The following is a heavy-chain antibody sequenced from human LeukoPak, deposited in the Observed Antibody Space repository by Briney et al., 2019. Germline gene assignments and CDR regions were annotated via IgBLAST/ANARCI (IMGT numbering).Heavy chain of an antibody. CDR3: AKVRGDFAY. CDR1: GFTFSNYA. Sequence: GGSLRLACAASGFTFSNYAMSWVRQAPGKGLEWVSAISSDGLTYYTDSVKGRFTISRDNSKNTLYLQMSSLRAEDTAVYYCAKVRGDFAYWGQDALVTISS. CDR2: ISSDGLT. V-gene: IGHV3-23*01. D-gene: IGHD3-10*01. J-gene: IGHJ4*02.